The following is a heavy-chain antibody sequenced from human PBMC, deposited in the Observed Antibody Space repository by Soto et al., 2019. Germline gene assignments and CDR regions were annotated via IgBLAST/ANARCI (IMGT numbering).Heavy chain of an antibody. CDR1: GNTFNSYW. V-gene: IGHV5-51*01. J-gene: IGHJ5*02. Sequence: GESLKISCKVSGNTFNSYWIAWVRQMPGKGLEWMGSIYPGDSDTKYSPSFQGQVTISVDKSISTAYLQWSSLKASDTGMYYCARPGGAHQQNYFDPWGQGTLVTVSS. CDR2: IYPGDSDT. CDR3: ARPGGAHQQNYFDP. D-gene: IGHD1-7*01.